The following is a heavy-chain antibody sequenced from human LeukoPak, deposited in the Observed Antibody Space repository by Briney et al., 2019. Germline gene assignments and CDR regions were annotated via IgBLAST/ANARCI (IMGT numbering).Heavy chain of an antibody. Sequence: GGSLRLSCAASGFIFNNYGLIWVRQAPGKGLEWVSAISNDGGGTQYADFVEGRFTISKDNSKNTLFLQMSSLRAEDTALYYCAKGSSGYFADLWGQGTLVTVSS. CDR2: ISNDGGGT. J-gene: IGHJ5*02. D-gene: IGHD3-22*01. V-gene: IGHV3-23*01. CDR1: GFIFNNYG. CDR3: AKGSSGYFADL.